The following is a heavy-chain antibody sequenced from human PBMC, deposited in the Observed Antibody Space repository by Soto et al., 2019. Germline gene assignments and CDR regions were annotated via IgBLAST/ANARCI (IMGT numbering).Heavy chain of an antibody. CDR1: GFIFNKYA. D-gene: IGHD3-22*01. J-gene: IGHJ4*02. V-gene: IGHV1-18*04. Sequence: ASVKVSCKAFGFIFNKYAISWLRQAPGQGLEWMGWISANSGNTNYAQKLQGRVTMTTDTSTSTAYMELRSLRSDDTAVYYCATAGNYDSSGRDFWGQGTLVTVSS. CDR3: ATAGNYDSSGRDF. CDR2: ISANSGNT.